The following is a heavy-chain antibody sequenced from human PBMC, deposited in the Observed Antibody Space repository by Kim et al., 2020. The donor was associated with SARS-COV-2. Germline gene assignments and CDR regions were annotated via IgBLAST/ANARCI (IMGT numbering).Heavy chain of an antibody. V-gene: IGHV5-51*01. Sequence: TRYSPSVQGQVNIAADKSISTAYLQWSSLKASDTAMYYCARHGRMAGFDYWGQGTLVTVSS. CDR3: ARHGRMAGFDY. D-gene: IGHD6-19*01. J-gene: IGHJ4*02. CDR2: T.